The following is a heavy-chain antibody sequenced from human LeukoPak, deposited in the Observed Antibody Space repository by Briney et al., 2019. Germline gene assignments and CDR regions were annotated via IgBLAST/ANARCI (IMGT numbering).Heavy chain of an antibody. CDR1: GYTFTSYG. Sequence: ASVKVSCKASGYTFTSYGISWVRQAPGQGLEWMGWISAYNGNTNYAQKLQGRVTMTTDTSTSTAYMELRSLRSDDTAVYYCARPGAAAVSRARFDRTSFAFDIWGQGTMVTVSS. CDR3: ARPGAAAVSRARFDRTSFAFDI. V-gene: IGHV1-18*01. J-gene: IGHJ3*02. CDR2: ISAYNGNT. D-gene: IGHD6-13*01.